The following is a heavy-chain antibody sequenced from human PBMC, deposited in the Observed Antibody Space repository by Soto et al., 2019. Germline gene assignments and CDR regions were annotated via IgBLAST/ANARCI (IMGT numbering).Heavy chain of an antibody. CDR1: GGTFSSYA. CDR2: IISIFGTA. J-gene: IGHJ6*02. Sequence: SVKVSCKASGGTFSSYAISWVRQAPGQGLEWMGGIISIFGTANYAQKFQGRVTITADESTSTAYMELSSLRSEDTAVYYCARVPPPAASPDYYYYGMGVWGQGTTVTVSS. V-gene: IGHV1-69*13. D-gene: IGHD2-2*01. CDR3: ARVPPPAASPDYYYYGMGV.